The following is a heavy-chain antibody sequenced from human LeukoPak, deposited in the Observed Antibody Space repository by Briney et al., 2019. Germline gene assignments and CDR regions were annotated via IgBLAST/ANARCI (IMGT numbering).Heavy chain of an antibody. J-gene: IGHJ4*02. CDR1: GYTFTGYY. V-gene: IGHV1-2*06. CDR3: ARAIKGDGSGWYNFDY. Sequence: ASVKVSCKAFGYTFTGYYMYWVRQAPGQGLEWMGRINPNSGGTNYAQKFQGRVTMTRDTSISTAYMELSRLRSDDTAVYYCARAIKGDGSGWYNFDYWGQGTLVTVSS. D-gene: IGHD6-19*01. CDR2: INPNSGGT.